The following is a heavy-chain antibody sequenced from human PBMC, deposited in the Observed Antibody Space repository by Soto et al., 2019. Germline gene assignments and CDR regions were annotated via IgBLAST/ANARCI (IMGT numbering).Heavy chain of an antibody. CDR3: ARANWNEHDAFDI. CDR2: IIPILGIA. D-gene: IGHD1-1*01. CDR1: GGTFSSYT. Sequence: GASVKVSCKASGGTFSSYTISWVRQAPGQGLEWMGRIIPILGIANYAQKFQGRVTITADKSTSTAYMELSSLRSEDTAVYYCARANWNEHDAFDIWGQGTMVTVSS. V-gene: IGHV1-69*02. J-gene: IGHJ3*02.